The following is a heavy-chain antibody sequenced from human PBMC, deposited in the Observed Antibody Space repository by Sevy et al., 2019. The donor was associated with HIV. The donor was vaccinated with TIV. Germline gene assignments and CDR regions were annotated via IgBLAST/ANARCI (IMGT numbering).Heavy chain of an antibody. CDR1: GGSISSGGYY. J-gene: IGHJ4*02. D-gene: IGHD2-21*02. Sequence: SETLSLTCTVSGGSISSGGYYWSWIRQHPGKGLEWIGYICYSGGTYYNPSLKRRVTISVDTSKNQFSLKLSSVTAADTAVYYCARSWGWGDSSFDYWGQGTLVTVSS. V-gene: IGHV4-31*03. CDR3: ARSWGWGDSSFDY. CDR2: ICYSGGT.